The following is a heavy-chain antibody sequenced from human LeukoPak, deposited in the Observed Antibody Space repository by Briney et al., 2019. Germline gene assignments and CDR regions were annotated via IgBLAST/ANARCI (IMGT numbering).Heavy chain of an antibody. CDR3: ARGDPRGDYFDY. CDR1: GGSISGGGYS. CDR2: IYHSGST. V-gene: IGHV4-30-2*01. D-gene: IGHD3-16*01. J-gene: IGHJ4*02. Sequence: PSETLSLTCAVSGGSISGGGYSWSWIRQPPGKGLEWIGYIYHSGSTYYNPSLKSRVTISVDRSKNHFSLKLSSVTAADTAVYYCARGDPRGDYFDYWGQGTLVTVSS.